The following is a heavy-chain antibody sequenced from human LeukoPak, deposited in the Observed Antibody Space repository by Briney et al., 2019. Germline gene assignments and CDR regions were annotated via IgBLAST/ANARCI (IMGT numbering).Heavy chain of an antibody. CDR1: GFTFSSYG. CDR3: ASTYYYGSGSYSYYFDY. Sequence: PGGSLRLSCAASGFTFSSYGMSWVRQAPGKGLEWVSAISGSGGSTYYADSVKGRFTISRDNAKNSLYLQMNSLRAEDTAVYYCASTYYYGSGSYSYYFDYWGQGTLVTVSS. CDR2: ISGSGGST. D-gene: IGHD3-10*01. V-gene: IGHV3-23*01. J-gene: IGHJ4*02.